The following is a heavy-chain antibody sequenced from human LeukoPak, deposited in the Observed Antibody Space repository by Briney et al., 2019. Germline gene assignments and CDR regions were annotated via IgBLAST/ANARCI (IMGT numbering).Heavy chain of an antibody. J-gene: IGHJ6*03. CDR2: INPNSGGT. CDR3: ARDPLKVVTWYYYYYMDV. V-gene: IGHV1-2*06. D-gene: IGHD3-22*01. CDR1: GYTFTGYY. Sequence: ASVKVSCKASGYTFTGYYMHWVRQAPGQGLEWMGRINPNSGGTNYAQEFQGRVTMTRDTSISTAYMELSRLRSDDTAVYYCARDPLKVVTWYYYYYMDVWGKGTTVTVSS.